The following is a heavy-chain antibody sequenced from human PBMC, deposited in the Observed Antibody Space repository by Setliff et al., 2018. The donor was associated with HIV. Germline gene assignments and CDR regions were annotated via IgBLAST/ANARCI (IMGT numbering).Heavy chain of an antibody. V-gene: IGHV4-39*01. D-gene: IGHD3-10*01. CDR2: IHSSGTT. J-gene: IGHJ4*02. CDR1: GGSFSSTTYS. Sequence: SETLSLTCTVSGGSFSSTTYSWGWIRQPPGMGLEWIGTIHSSGTTDYNPSLKSRVAMSVDTSKNHFSLNLGSVTAADTALYYCARHPSMVRGIIKNGFDYWGQGTLVTVSS. CDR3: ARHPSMVRGIIKNGFDY.